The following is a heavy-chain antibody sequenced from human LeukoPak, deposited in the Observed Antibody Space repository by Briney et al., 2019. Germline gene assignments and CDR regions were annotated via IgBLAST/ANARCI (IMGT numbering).Heavy chain of an antibody. J-gene: IGHJ3*02. V-gene: IGHV4-39*01. CDR2: IYYSGST. CDR1: GGSISSSSYY. D-gene: IGHD3-22*01. Sequence: SETLSLTCTVSGGSISSSSYYWGWIRQPPGKGLEWIGSIYYSGSTYYNPSLRSRVTISVDTSKNQFSLKLSSVTAADTAVYYCARHRMYYYDSSGRGVADAFDIWGQGTMVTVSS. CDR3: ARHRMYYYDSSGRGVADAFDI.